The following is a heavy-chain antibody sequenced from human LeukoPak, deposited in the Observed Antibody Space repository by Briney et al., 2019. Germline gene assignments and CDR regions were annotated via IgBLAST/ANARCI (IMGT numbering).Heavy chain of an antibody. J-gene: IGHJ4*02. CDR3: ARDVSVDKVTTPFDH. V-gene: IGHV3-48*04. D-gene: IGHD5-12*01. CDR1: GFTFSDYR. Sequence: GGSLRLSCEASGFTFSDYRMHWVRQAPGKGLEWISYINLDPNTIYYADSVKGRFTISRDNAKQSLYLQMNSLRVEDTAIYYCARDVSVDKVTTPFDHWGQGTLVTVAS. CDR2: INLDPNTI.